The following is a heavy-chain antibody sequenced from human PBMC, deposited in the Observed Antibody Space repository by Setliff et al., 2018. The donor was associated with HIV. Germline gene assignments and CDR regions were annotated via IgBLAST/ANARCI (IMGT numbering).Heavy chain of an antibody. J-gene: IGHJ3*02. CDR1: GFTVIDYA. CDR3: ARSRSTRDAFDT. V-gene: IGHV3-21*01. Sequence: GGSLRLSCAASGFTVIDYALNWVRQAPGKGLEWVSSISSSGSYIYYAASLKGRFTITRDNARNSLYLEMSTLRAEDTALYYCARSRSTRDAFDTWGRGTVVTVSS. CDR2: ISSSGSYI. D-gene: IGHD2-2*01.